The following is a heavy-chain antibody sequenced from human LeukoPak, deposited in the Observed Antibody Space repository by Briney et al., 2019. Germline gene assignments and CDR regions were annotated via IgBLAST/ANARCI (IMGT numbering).Heavy chain of an antibody. CDR2: ISSSSSTI. J-gene: IGHJ4*02. CDR3: AKGGGYSYGPFDY. V-gene: IGHV3-48*01. D-gene: IGHD5-18*01. CDR1: GFTFSSYS. Sequence: GESLKISCAASGFTFSSYSMNWVRQAPGKGLEWVSYISSSSSTIYYADSVKGRFTIPRDNSKNTLYLQMNSLRAEDTAVYYCAKGGGYSYGPFDYWGQGTLVTVSS.